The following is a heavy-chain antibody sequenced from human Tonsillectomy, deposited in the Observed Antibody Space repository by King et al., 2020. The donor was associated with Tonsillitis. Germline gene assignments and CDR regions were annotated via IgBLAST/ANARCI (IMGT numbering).Heavy chain of an antibody. CDR1: GGSISSYY. CDR2: IYYSGST. D-gene: IGHD3-22*01. Sequence: QLQESGPGLVKPSETLSLTCTVSGGSISSYYWSWIRQPPGKGLEWIGYIYYSGSTNYNPSLKSRVTISVETSKNQFSLKLSSVTAADTAVYYCARKAYYYDSSGYYYYYMDVWGKGTTVTVSS. V-gene: IGHV4-59*08. J-gene: IGHJ6*03. CDR3: ARKAYYYDSSGYYYYYMDV.